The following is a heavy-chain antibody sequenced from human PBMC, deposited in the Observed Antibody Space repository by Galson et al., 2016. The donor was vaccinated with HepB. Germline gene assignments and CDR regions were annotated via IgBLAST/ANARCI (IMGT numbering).Heavy chain of an antibody. Sequence: CKSSGYTFTTYGINWVRQAPGQGLEWMGWISAYNGNTKYAQKLQGRVTMTTDTSTSTAHMELRGLRSDDTAVYYCAREKGWFTNSYYSGMDVWGQGTTVTVSS. V-gene: IGHV1-18*01. J-gene: IGHJ6*02. D-gene: IGHD6-19*01. CDR3: AREKGWFTNSYYSGMDV. CDR2: ISAYNGNT. CDR1: GYTFTTYG.